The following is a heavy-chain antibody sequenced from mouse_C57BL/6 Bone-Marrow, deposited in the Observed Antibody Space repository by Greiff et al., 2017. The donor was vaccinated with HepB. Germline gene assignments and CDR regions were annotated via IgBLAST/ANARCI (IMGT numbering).Heavy chain of an antibody. CDR3: ARVTVVASYYFDY. D-gene: IGHD1-1*01. CDR1: GYTFTSYW. Sequence: VQLQQSGAELAKPGASVKLSCKASGYTFTSYWMHWVKQRPGQGLEWIGYFTPSGGYTTYNQKFKDKATLTADNSSRPADMQLSSLTYEGFAVYYCARVTVVASYYFDYWGQGTTLTVDS. J-gene: IGHJ2*01. CDR2: FTPSGGYT. V-gene: IGHV1-7*01.